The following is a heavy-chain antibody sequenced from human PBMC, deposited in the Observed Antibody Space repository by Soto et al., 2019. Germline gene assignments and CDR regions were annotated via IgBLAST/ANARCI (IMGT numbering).Heavy chain of an antibody. V-gene: IGHV3-9*01. J-gene: IGHJ6*03. Sequence: EVQLVESGGGLVQPGRSLRLSCAASGFTFDDYAMHWVRQAPGKGLEWVSGISWNSGSIGYADSVKGRFTISRDNAKNSLYLQMNSLRAEDTALYYCAKGYYGSGSYYNDGYMDVWGKGITVTVSS. D-gene: IGHD3-10*01. CDR2: ISWNSGSI. CDR1: GFTFDDYA. CDR3: AKGYYGSGSYYNDGYMDV.